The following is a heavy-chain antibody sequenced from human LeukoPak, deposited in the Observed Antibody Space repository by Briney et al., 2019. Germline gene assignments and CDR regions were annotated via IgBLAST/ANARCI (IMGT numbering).Heavy chain of an antibody. D-gene: IGHD1/OR15-1a*01. CDR3: VRDDTGTYQSDYGMDV. Sequence: GGSLRLSCAASGFTFSSYSMNWVRQAPGKGLEWVSSISSSSSYIYYADSVKGRFTISRDNAKNSLYLQMNSLRAEDTAVYHCVRDDTGTYQSDYGMDVWGQGTTVTVSS. CDR1: GFTFSSYS. V-gene: IGHV3-21*01. J-gene: IGHJ6*02. CDR2: ISSSSSYI.